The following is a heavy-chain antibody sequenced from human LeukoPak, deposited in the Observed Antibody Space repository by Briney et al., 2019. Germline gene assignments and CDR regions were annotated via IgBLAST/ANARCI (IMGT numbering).Heavy chain of an antibody. CDR3: AREDSSAYPNWFDP. CDR2: IWYDGSNK. J-gene: IGHJ5*02. V-gene: IGHV3-33*01. Sequence: GRSLRLSCAASGFTFSSYGMHWVRQAPGKGLEWVAVIWYDGSNKYYADSVKGRFTISRDNSKNTLYLQMNSLRAEDAAVYYCAREDSSAYPNWFDPWGQGTLVTVSS. CDR1: GFTFSSYG. D-gene: IGHD3-22*01.